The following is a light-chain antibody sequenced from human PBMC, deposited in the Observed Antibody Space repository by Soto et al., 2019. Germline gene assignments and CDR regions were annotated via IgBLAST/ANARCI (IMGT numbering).Light chain of an antibody. Sequence: VLTQPPSASGTPGQRVTISCSGSSSNIGSNTVNWYQQLPGTAPKLLIYSNNQRPSGVPDRFSGSKSGTSASLAISGLQSEDGADYYCAAWDDSLNGYVFGTGTKVTVL. CDR2: SNN. CDR3: AAWDDSLNGYV. J-gene: IGLJ1*01. CDR1: SSNIGSNT. V-gene: IGLV1-44*01.